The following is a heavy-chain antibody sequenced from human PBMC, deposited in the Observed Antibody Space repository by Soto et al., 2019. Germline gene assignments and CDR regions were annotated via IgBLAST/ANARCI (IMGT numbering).Heavy chain of an antibody. D-gene: IGHD2-8*01. Sequence: EVQLLESGGGLVQPGGSLRLSCAASGFTFSSYAMSWVRQAPGKGLEWVSAISGSGGATLYADSVKGRFTISRDYSKNTLYLQMNSLRAEDTAVYYCAKVGVERLYCTNGVCQYYFDYWGQGALVTVSS. V-gene: IGHV3-23*01. CDR1: GFTFSSYA. J-gene: IGHJ4*02. CDR3: AKVGVERLYCTNGVCQYYFDY. CDR2: ISGSGGAT.